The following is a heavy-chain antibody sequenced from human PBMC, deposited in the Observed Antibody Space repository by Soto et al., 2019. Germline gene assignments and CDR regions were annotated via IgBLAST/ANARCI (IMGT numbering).Heavy chain of an antibody. CDR3: ARGSRYGDYSRWFDP. CDR2: MNPNSGNT. V-gene: IGHV1-8*01. Sequence: GFEYLGWMNPNSGNTGYVKKFQGRVTMTRDTSMSTAYMELSSLRSEDTTVYYCARGSRYGDYSRWFDPWGPGTLVTVSS. J-gene: IGHJ5*02. D-gene: IGHD4-17*01.